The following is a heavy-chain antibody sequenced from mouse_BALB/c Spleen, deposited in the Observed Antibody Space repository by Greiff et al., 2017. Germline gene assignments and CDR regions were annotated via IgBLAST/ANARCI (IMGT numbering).Heavy chain of an antibody. Sequence: EVQLQQSGPGLVKPSQSLSLTCSVTGYSITSGYYWNWIRQFPGNKLEWMGYISYDGSNNYNPSLKNRISITRDTSKNQFFLKLNSVTTEDTATYYCAREENGNYNFDDWGQGTTLTVSS. CDR1: GYSITSGYY. CDR3: AREENGNYNFDD. CDR2: ISYDGSN. V-gene: IGHV3-6*02. J-gene: IGHJ2*01. D-gene: IGHD2-1*01.